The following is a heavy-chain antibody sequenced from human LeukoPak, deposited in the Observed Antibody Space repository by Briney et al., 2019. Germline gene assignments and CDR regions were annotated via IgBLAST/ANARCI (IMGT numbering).Heavy chain of an antibody. CDR3: ARHTPQSPSWFDP. V-gene: IGHV4-31*03. CDR2: IYYSGST. J-gene: IGHJ5*02. Sequence: SETLSLTCTVSGGSISSGGYYWSWIRQHPGKGLEWIGYIYYSGSTYYNPSLKSRVTISVDTSKNQFSLKLSSVTAADTAVYYCARHTPQSPSWFDPWGQGTLVTVSS. D-gene: IGHD1-14*01. CDR1: GGSISSGGYY.